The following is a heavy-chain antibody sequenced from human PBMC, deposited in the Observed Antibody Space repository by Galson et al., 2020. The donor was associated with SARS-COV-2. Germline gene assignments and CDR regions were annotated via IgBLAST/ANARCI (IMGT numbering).Heavy chain of an antibody. CDR1: GYTFTSYD. Sequence: ASVKVFCKASGYTFTSYDINWVRQATGQGLEWMGWMNPNSGNTGYAQKFQGRVTMTRNTSISTAYMELSSLRSEDTAVYYCARGSMVRGVIITHSYGMDVWGQGTTVTVSS. CDR2: MNPNSGNT. CDR3: ARGSMVRGVIITHSYGMDV. J-gene: IGHJ6*02. D-gene: IGHD3-10*01. V-gene: IGHV1-8*01.